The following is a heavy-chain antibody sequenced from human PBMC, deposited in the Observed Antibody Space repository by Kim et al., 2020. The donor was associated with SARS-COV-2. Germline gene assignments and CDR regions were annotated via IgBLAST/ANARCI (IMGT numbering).Heavy chain of an antibody. CDR3: AREFYGRDFNDY. J-gene: IGHJ4*02. D-gene: IGHD3-10*01. CDR1: GYGFSSYW. V-gene: IGHV5-10-1*01. Sequence: GESLKISCKGSGYGFSSYWITWVRQMPGKGLEWMGKINPRDSDTNYSPSFQGHVTISVDTSINVAYLQWSSLKASDTAMYYCAREFYGRDFNDYWGQGTRVTVS. CDR2: INPRDSDT.